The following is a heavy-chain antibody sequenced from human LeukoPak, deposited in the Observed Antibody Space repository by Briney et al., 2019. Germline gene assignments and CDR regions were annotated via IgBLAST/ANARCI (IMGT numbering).Heavy chain of an antibody. V-gene: IGHV6-1*01. CDR3: ARRLTRYDCFDP. CDR2: TYYRSTWYN. J-gene: IGHJ5*02. CDR1: GDSFSSNSVT. D-gene: IGHD1-1*01. Sequence: SQTLSLTCAISGDSFSSNSVTWDWIRQSPSRGLEWLGMTYYRSTWYNDYAVSVSGRITVNPDTSKNQFSLHLNSVTPEDTAVYYCARRLTRYDCFDPWGQGILVTVSS.